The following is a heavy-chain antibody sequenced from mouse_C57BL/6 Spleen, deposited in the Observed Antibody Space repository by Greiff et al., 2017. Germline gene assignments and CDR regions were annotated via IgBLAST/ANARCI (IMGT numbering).Heavy chain of an antibody. J-gene: IGHJ2*01. CDR3: ARWGTTVVGYFDY. CDR1: GFNIKNTY. D-gene: IGHD1-1*01. Sequence: DVKLVESVAELVRPGASVKLSCTASGFNIKNTYMHWVKQRPEQGLEWIGRIDPANGNTKYAPKFQGKATITADTSSNTAYLQLSSLTSEDTAIYYCARWGTTVVGYFDYWGQGTTLTVSS. V-gene: IGHV14-3*01. CDR2: IDPANGNT.